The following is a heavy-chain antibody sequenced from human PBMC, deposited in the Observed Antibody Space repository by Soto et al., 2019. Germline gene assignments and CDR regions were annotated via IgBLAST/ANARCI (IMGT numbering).Heavy chain of an antibody. J-gene: IGHJ4*02. V-gene: IGHV3-23*01. Sequence: PGGSLRLSCAASGFTFSSYAMSWVRQAPGKGLEWVSAISGSGGSTYYADSVKGRFTISRDNSKNTLYLQMNSLRAEDTAVYYCAKSLYYYDSSGYSIDYWGQGTLVTAPQ. CDR2: ISGSGGST. CDR1: GFTFSSYA. CDR3: AKSLYYYDSSGYSIDY. D-gene: IGHD3-22*01.